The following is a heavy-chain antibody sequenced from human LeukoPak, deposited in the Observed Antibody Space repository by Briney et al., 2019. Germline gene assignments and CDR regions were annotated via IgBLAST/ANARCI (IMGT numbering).Heavy chain of an antibody. Sequence: NTSETLSPTCTVSGVSISDYYWSWLRQPPRKGLEWIAYIHTSGGTNYNPSLHSRVVVSVDTSKNQSSLKLSSVTAADTAIYYCARHFKIAGDTYYRWFGPWGQGTLVTVSS. CDR1: GVSISDYY. CDR2: IHTSGGT. CDR3: ARHFKIAGDTYYRWFGP. J-gene: IGHJ5*02. D-gene: IGHD2-21*02. V-gene: IGHV4-4*09.